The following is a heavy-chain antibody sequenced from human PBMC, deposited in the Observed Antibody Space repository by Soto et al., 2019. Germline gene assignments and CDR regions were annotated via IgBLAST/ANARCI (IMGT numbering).Heavy chain of an antibody. CDR3: AKVGPSYYYGMDV. J-gene: IGHJ6*02. CDR1: VLDFRSEV. Sequence: HGESLKISCAGSVLDFRSEVMCWVRQAPGKGLEWVSSISGSGRTIYHADSMRGRFAISRDNSKNSLYLQLNNLRVDDTAVYYCAKVGPSYYYGMDVWGQGTTVTVSS. V-gene: IGHV3-23*01. CDR2: ISGSGRTI. D-gene: IGHD1-26*01.